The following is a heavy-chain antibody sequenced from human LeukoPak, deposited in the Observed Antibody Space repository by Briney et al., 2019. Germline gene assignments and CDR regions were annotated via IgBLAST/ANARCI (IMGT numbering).Heavy chain of an antibody. D-gene: IGHD3-22*01. CDR1: GYSISSGYY. CDR2: IYHSGST. Sequence: SETLSLTCTVSGYSISSGYYWGWIRQPPGKGLEWIGSIYHSGSTYYNPSLKSRVTISVDTSKNQFSLKLSSVTAADTAVYYCASPWLFYYYDSSGYPNDYWGQGTLVTVSS. V-gene: IGHV4-38-2*02. J-gene: IGHJ4*02. CDR3: ASPWLFYYYDSSGYPNDY.